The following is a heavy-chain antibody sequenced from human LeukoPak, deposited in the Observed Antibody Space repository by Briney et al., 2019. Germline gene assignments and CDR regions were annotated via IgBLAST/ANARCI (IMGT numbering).Heavy chain of an antibody. D-gene: IGHD2-8*02. Sequence: GGSLRLSCAAAGFTFSIYWMSWVRQAPGKGLEWVASMKGDGSVKHFLDSVEGRFTISRDNAKNSLYLQMNSLRAEDTAIYYCARWDAYYTGGIGYSGDFAFDFWGQGTLVTVSS. CDR1: GFTFSIYW. J-gene: IGHJ3*01. V-gene: IGHV3-7*01. CDR2: MKGDGSVK. CDR3: ARWDAYYTGGIGYSGDFAFDF.